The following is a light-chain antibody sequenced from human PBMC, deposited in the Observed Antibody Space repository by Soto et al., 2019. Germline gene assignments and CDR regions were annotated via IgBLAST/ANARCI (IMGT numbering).Light chain of an antibody. CDR2: AAS. V-gene: IGKV1-39*01. Sequence: DIQMTKYTSSLSASVGDEVTITCRASQTIMTYLNWYQLKTGKPPRLLIYAASSLQSGVPSRFSGSGSGTEVTLTISSLQPEDCATYSCQQSYNSPQTVGQGTKVDI. CDR3: QQSYNSPQT. J-gene: IGKJ1*01. CDR1: QTIMTY.